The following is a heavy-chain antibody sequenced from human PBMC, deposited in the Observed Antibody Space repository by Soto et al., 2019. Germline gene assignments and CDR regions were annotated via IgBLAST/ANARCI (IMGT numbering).Heavy chain of an antibody. D-gene: IGHD3-3*01. Sequence: SVKVSCKASGGTFSSYAISWVRQAPGQGLEWMGGIIPIFGTANYAQKFQGRVTVTADGSTGTAYMELSSLRSEDTAVYYCARGRYYDFWSGYHSNGPYYYYGMDVWGQGTTVTVS. J-gene: IGHJ6*02. CDR1: GGTFSSYA. CDR3: ARGRYYDFWSGYHSNGPYYYYGMDV. V-gene: IGHV1-69*13. CDR2: IIPIFGTA.